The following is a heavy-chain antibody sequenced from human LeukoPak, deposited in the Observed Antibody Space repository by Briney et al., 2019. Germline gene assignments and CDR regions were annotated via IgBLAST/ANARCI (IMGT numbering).Heavy chain of an antibody. Sequence: GGSLRLSCAASGFSVSNNYMSWVRQAPGKGLEFVSVIYSDGSTYYADSVKGRFTISRDNSKNTLYLQMTSLGAEDAAVYYCAQARSSSGYGPLGLYWGQGTLVTVSS. CDR3: AQARSSSGYGPLGLY. J-gene: IGHJ4*02. V-gene: IGHV3-53*01. D-gene: IGHD5-12*01. CDR2: IYSDGST. CDR1: GFSVSNNY.